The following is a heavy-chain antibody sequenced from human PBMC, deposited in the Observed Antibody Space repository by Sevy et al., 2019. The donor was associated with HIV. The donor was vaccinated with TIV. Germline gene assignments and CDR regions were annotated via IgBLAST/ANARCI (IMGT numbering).Heavy chain of an antibody. CDR1: GYTFTNYA. CDR2: ISGHNGDT. Sequence: ASVKVSCKASGYTFTNYAISWVRQAPGQGLEWMGWISGHNGDTKNAEKFQGRFTMTTDTSTKTAYMDLRSLRSDDTAVYYCMRGTTFYDFWTGGDYWGQRTLVTASS. J-gene: IGHJ4*02. CDR3: MRGTTFYDFWTGGDY. D-gene: IGHD3-3*01. V-gene: IGHV1-18*01.